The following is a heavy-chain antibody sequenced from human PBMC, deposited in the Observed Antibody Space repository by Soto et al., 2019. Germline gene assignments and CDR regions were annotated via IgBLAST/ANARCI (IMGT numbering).Heavy chain of an antibody. CDR2: INAGNGNT. CDR3: ARDLPPVDY. Sequence: QVQLVQSGAEVKKPGASVKVSCKASGYTFTSYAMHWVRQAPGQRLEWMGWINAGNGNTKYSQKFQGRVTITRDTSAGTAYMELSSLRSEDTAVYYCARDLPPVDYWGQGTLVTVSS. J-gene: IGHJ4*02. CDR1: GYTFTSYA. V-gene: IGHV1-3*01.